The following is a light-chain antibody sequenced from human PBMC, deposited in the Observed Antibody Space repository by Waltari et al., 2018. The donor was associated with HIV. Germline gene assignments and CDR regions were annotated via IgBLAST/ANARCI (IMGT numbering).Light chain of an antibody. CDR3: SSYTTSSTWV. V-gene: IGLV2-14*01. Sequence: QSALTQPASVSGSPGQSITISCTGTSSDIGGYKYVSWYQQQPGKAPKPMSSEVSNRPSGVSNRFPGSKSGNTASLTIAGLQAEDEADYYCSSYTTSSTWVFGGGTKLTGL. J-gene: IGLJ3*02. CDR1: SSDIGGYKY. CDR2: EVS.